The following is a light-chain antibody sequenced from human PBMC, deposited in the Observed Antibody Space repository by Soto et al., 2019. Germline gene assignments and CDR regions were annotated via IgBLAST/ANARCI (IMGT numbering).Light chain of an antibody. CDR2: GAS. CDR3: QQYNNWPWT. V-gene: IGKV3-15*01. J-gene: IGKJ1*01. Sequence: VMTQAPATLSVSPGERATLSCRASQSVSSDLAWYQQKPGQAPRLLIYGASTRATGIPARFSGSGSGTEFTLIISSLQSEDFAVYFCQQYNNWPWTFGQGTKV. CDR1: QSVSSD.